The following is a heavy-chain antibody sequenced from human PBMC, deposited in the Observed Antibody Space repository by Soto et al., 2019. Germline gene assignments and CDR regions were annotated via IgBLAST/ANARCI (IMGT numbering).Heavy chain of an antibody. CDR2: IYYSGST. CDR3: ARVGDSSGYYPYYFDY. Sequence: SETLSLTCTVSGGSISSYYWSWIRQPPGKGLEWIGYIYYSGSTNYNPSLKSRVTISVDTSKNQFSLKLSSVTAADTAVYYCARVGDSSGYYPYYFDYWGLGTLVTVSS. V-gene: IGHV4-59*12. J-gene: IGHJ4*02. D-gene: IGHD3-22*01. CDR1: GGSISSYY.